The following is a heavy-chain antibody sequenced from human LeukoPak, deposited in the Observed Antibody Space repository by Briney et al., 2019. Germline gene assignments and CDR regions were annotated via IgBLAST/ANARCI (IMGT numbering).Heavy chain of an antibody. CDR3: AKERDYGPADY. V-gene: IGHV3-23*01. D-gene: IGHD4/OR15-4a*01. CDR1: GFIFNKHA. CDR2: LSGSGSST. J-gene: IGHJ4*02. Sequence: GGSLRLSCVASGFIFNKHAMSWVRQAPGKGLEWVSGLSGSGSSTDYADLVKGRFTVSRDNSKNTLFLQMNSLRAEDTAIYYCAKERDYGPADYWGQGTLVTVSS.